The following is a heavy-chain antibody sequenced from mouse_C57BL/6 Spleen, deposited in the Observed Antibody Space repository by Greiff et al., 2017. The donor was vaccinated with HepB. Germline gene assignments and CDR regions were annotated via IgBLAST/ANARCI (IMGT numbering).Heavy chain of an antibody. D-gene: IGHD1-1*01. J-gene: IGHJ2*01. CDR1: GYTFTSYW. CDR3: ARSPTVVAYYFDY. Sequence: QVQLQQPGAELVRPGTSVKLSCKASGYTFTSYWMHWVKQRPGQGLEWIGVIDPSDSYTNYNQKFKGKATLTVDTSSSTAYMQLSSLTSEDSAVYYCARSPTVVAYYFDYWGQGTTLTVSS. CDR2: IDPSDSYT. V-gene: IGHV1-59*01.